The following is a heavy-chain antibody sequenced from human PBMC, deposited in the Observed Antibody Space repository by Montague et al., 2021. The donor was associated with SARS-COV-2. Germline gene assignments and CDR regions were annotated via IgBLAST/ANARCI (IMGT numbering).Heavy chain of an antibody. CDR2: IDWDDDK. CDR1: GFSLSTSGMC. D-gene: IGHD3-10*01. J-gene: IGHJ3*02. Sequence: PALVKPTQTLTLTCTFSGFSLSTSGMCVSWIRQPPGKALEWLALIDWDDDKYYSTSLKTRLTISKDTSKNQVVLTMTNMDPVDTATYYCARIRAGSTYDAFDIWGQGTTVTVSS. CDR3: ARIRAGSTYDAFDI. V-gene: IGHV2-70*01.